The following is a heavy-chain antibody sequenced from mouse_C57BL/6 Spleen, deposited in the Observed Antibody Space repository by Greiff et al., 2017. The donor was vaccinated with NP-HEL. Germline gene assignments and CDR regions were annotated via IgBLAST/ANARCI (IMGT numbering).Heavy chain of an antibody. CDR2: IDPSDSET. V-gene: IGHV1-52*01. CDR1: GYTFTSYW. J-gene: IGHJ2*01. CDR3: ARSYCSSYGLYFDY. Sequence: QVQLQQSGAELVRPGSSVKLSCKASGYTFTSYWMHWVKQRPIKGLEWIGNIDPSDSETHYNQKFKDKATLTVDKSSSTAYMQLSSLTSDDAAVYYCARSYCSSYGLYFDYWGKGTTLTVSS. D-gene: IGHD1-1*01.